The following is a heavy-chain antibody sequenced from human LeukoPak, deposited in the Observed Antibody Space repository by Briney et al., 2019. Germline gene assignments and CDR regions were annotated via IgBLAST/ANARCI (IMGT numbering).Heavy chain of an antibody. CDR3: AREMEAFGELLFFDY. Sequence: GGSLILSCAASGFTFSSYSMNWVRQAPGKGLEWVSSISSSSSYIYYADSVKGRFTISRDNAKNSLYLQMNSLRAEDTAVYYCAREMEAFGELLFFDYWGQGTLVTVSS. CDR1: GFTFSSYS. D-gene: IGHD3-10*01. J-gene: IGHJ4*02. CDR2: ISSSSSYI. V-gene: IGHV3-21*01.